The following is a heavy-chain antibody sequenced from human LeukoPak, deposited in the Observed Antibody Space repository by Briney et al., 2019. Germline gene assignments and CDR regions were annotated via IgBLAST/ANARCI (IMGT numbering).Heavy chain of an antibody. D-gene: IGHD2-15*01. V-gene: IGHV1-18*01. Sequence: ASVKVSCKASGYTFTSYGISWVRQAPGQGLEWMGWISAYNGNTNYAQKLQGRVTMTTDTYTSTAYMELRSLRSDDTAVYYCASWGYCSGGSCYAGGDAFDIWGQGTMVTVSS. CDR2: ISAYNGNT. J-gene: IGHJ3*02. CDR1: GYTFTSYG. CDR3: ASWGYCSGGSCYAGGDAFDI.